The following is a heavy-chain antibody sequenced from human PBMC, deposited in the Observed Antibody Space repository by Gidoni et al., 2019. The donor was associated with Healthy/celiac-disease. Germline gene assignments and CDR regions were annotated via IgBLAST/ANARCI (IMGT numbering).Heavy chain of an antibody. J-gene: IGHJ6*02. CDR2: ISAYNGTT. D-gene: IGHD3-10*01. CDR3: ARDGGITMVRGVTYYYYGMDV. Sequence: QVKLVQSGAEVKKPGASVKVSCKASGYTFTSYGISGVRHAPGQGLEWMGWISAYNGTTDYAQQLHGRVIMTTDTSTRTAYMELRSLSSDDTGVYYCARDGGITMVRGVTYYYYGMDVLGQGTTVTVSS. V-gene: IGHV1-18*04. CDR1: GYTFTSYG.